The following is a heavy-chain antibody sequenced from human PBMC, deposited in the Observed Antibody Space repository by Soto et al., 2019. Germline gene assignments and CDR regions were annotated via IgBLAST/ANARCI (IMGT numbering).Heavy chain of an antibody. CDR2: IYYSGST. CDR3: ARWATMWQLVGPGCLDP. CDR1: GGSISSYY. J-gene: IGHJ5*02. D-gene: IGHD6-6*01. Sequence: SETLSLTCTVSGGSISSYYWSWIRQPPGKGLEWIGYIYYSGSTNYNPSLKSRVTISVDTSKNQFSLKLSSVTAADTAVYYCARWATMWQLVGPGCLDPWGQGTLVTVSS. V-gene: IGHV4-59*08.